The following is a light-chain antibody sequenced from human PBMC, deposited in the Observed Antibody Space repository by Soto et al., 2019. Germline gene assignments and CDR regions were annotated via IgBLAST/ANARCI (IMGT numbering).Light chain of an antibody. CDR1: QSINSE. CDR2: GAS. CDR3: QQGHNWPLT. Sequence: EIVMTQSPATLSLSPGERAALSCRASQSINSELAWYQQKPGQPPRLLIYGASTRATVVPARFTGSESGSEFTLTISGLQSEDFAVYYCQQGHNWPLTVGEGTRLEI. J-gene: IGKJ2*01. V-gene: IGKV3-15*01.